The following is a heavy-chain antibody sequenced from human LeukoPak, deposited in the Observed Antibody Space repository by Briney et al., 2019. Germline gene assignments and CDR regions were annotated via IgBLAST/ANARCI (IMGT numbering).Heavy chain of an antibody. CDR3: ARSYCSSGSCHVDY. CDR2: ISYDGSNK. Sequence: GGSLRLSCAASGFTFSSYGMHWVRQAPGKGLEWVAVISYDGSNKYYADSVKGRFTISRDNSKNTLYLQMNSLRAEDTAVYYCARSYCSSGSCHVDYWGQGTLVTASS. CDR1: GFTFSSYG. V-gene: IGHV3-30*03. D-gene: IGHD2-15*01. J-gene: IGHJ4*02.